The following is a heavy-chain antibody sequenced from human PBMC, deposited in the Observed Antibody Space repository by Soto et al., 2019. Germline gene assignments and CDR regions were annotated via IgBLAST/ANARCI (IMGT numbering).Heavy chain of an antibody. CDR1: GFTVSSNY. J-gene: IGHJ6*03. CDR3: ARDLAYYDFWSGYYMDV. V-gene: IGHV3-66*01. Sequence: EVQLVESGGGLVQPAGSLRLSCAASGFTVSSNYMSWVRQAPGKGLEWVSVIYSGGSTYYADSVKGRFTISRDNSKNTLYLQMNSLRAEDTDVYYCARDLAYYDFWSGYYMDVWGKGTTVTVSS. CDR2: IYSGGST. D-gene: IGHD3-3*01.